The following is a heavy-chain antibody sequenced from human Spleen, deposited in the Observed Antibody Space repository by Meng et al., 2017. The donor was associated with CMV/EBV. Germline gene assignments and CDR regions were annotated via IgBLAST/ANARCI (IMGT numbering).Heavy chain of an antibody. CDR2: INPDTGGT. V-gene: IGHV1-2*02. CDR1: GYTFTGYY. Sequence: ASVKVSCKASGYTFTGYYMHWVRQAPGQGLEWMGWINPDTGGTNYAQKFQGRVTMTTDTSTSTGYMELRSLRSDDTAVYYCARDREIYCSSASCPPNHWGQGTLVTVSS. CDR3: ARDREIYCSSASCPPNH. J-gene: IGHJ5*02. D-gene: IGHD2-2*01.